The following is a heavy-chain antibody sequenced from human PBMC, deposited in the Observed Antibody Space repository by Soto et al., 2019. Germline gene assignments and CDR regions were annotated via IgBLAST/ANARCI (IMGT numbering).Heavy chain of an antibody. Sequence: QVQLVESGGGVVQPGRSLRLSCAASGFTFSSYGMHWVRQAPGKGLEWVAVIWYDGSNKYYADSVKGRFTISRDNSKNPLYLQMNSLRAEDTAVYYCARDNSQPDYWGQGTLVTVSS. V-gene: IGHV3-33*01. D-gene: IGHD1-20*01. CDR1: GFTFSSYG. CDR2: IWYDGSNK. J-gene: IGHJ4*02. CDR3: ARDNSQPDY.